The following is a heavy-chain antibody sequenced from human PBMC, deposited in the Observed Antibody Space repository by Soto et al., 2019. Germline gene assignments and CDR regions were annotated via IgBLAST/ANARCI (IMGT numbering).Heavy chain of an antibody. CDR1: GYTFTSYN. D-gene: IGHD6-6*01. CDR2: IDPSGGST. J-gene: IGHJ4*02. V-gene: IGHV1-46*03. CDR3: ARATSIAARGPNY. Sequence: ASVKVSCKASGYTFTSYNIHWVRQAPGQGLEWMGVIDPSGGSTHYAQKFQGRVTMTRDTSTSTVYMELSSLRSEDTAVYYCARATSIAARGPNYWGQGTLVTVSS.